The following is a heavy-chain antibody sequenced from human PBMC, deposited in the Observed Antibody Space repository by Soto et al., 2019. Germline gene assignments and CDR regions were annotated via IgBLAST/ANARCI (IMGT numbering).Heavy chain of an antibody. CDR2: IYYSGST. CDR3: AREWGWLQLLDY. Sequence: QVQLQESGPGLVKPSQTLSLTCTVSGGSISSGDYYWSWIRQPPGKGLEWIGYIYYSGSTYYNSCLKSRVTISVDTYKNKFSLKLSSVTDADTAVYYCAREWGWLQLLDYWGQGTLVTVSS. D-gene: IGHD5-12*01. CDR1: GGSISSGDYY. J-gene: IGHJ4*02. V-gene: IGHV4-30-4*01.